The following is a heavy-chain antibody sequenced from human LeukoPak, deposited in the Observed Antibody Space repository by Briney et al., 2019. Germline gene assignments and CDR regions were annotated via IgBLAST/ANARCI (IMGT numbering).Heavy chain of an antibody. Sequence: SETLSLTCTVSGGSISSSSYYWGWIRQPPGKGLEWIGSIYYSGSTYYNPSLKSRVTISVDTSKNQFSLKLSSVTAADTAVYYCASSSVGARGGSYDYWGQGTLVTVSS. CDR2: IYYSGST. V-gene: IGHV4-39*01. J-gene: IGHJ4*02. CDR3: ASSSVGARGGSYDY. CDR1: GGSISSSSYY. D-gene: IGHD1-26*01.